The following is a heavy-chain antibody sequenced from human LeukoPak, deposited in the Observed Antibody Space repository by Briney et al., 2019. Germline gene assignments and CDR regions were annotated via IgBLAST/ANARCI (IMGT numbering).Heavy chain of an antibody. V-gene: IGHV3-30*18. Sequence: PGGSLRLSCAASGFTFSSYGMHWVRQAPGKGLEWVAVISYDESNKYYADSVKGRFTISRDNSKNTLYLQMNSLRAEDTAVYYCAKDSGGFDWLPHFDYWGQGTLVTVSS. J-gene: IGHJ4*02. CDR1: GFTFSSYG. CDR3: AKDSGGFDWLPHFDY. D-gene: IGHD3-9*01. CDR2: ISYDESNK.